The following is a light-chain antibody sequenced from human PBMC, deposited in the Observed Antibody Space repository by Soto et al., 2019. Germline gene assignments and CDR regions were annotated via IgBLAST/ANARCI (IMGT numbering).Light chain of an antibody. CDR3: QQYDNLSLFT. Sequence: DILMPQSPSSLSASVGDRVTITCQASQDISNYLNWYQQKPGKAPKLLIYDASNLETGVPSRFSGSGFGTDFPFTISSLQPEDIATYYCQQYDNLSLFTFGPGTKVDIK. J-gene: IGKJ3*01. CDR1: QDISNY. CDR2: DAS. V-gene: IGKV1-33*01.